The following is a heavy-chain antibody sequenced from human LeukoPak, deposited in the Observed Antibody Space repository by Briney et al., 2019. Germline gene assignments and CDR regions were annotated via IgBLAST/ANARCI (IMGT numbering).Heavy chain of an antibody. CDR2: IISSSSYI. CDR1: GFTLSSYS. CDR3: ARQYCSSTSCTPDY. J-gene: IGHJ4*02. Sequence: GGSLRLSCAASGFTLSSYSRNWVGQAPGKGLEWGSTIISSSSYIYYADSVKGRFTISRDNAKNSLYLQMNSPSAEDTAVSYCARQYCSSTSCTPDYWGQGPLVTVSS. D-gene: IGHD2-2*01. V-gene: IGHV3-21*01.